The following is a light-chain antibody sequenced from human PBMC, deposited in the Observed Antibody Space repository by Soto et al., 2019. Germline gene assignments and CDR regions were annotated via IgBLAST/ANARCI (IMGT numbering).Light chain of an antibody. CDR1: SSDVGRYNY. Sequence: QSALTQPRSVSGSPGQSVTISCTGTSSDVGRYNYVSWYQHHPGKAPKPMIYGVNERPSGVPDRFSGSKSGNTASLTISGLQAVDEADYHCCSYAGSYILVFGGGTQLTVL. CDR3: CSYAGSYILV. J-gene: IGLJ3*02. V-gene: IGLV2-11*01. CDR2: GVN.